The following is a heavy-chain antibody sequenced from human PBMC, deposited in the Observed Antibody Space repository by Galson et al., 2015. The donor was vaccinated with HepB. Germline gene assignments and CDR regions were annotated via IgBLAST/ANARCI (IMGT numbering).Heavy chain of an antibody. CDR1: GFTFSSDW. CDR3: AREQCSGGSCYGDY. V-gene: IGHV3-7*03. CDR2: IKQDGSEK. Sequence: SLRLSCAASGFTFSSDWMSWVRQAPGKGLEWVANIKQDGSEKCYVDSVKGRFTLSIDNAKNSLYLQMNSLRAEDTAVYYCAREQCSGGSCYGDYWGQGTLVTVSS. D-gene: IGHD2-15*01. J-gene: IGHJ4*02.